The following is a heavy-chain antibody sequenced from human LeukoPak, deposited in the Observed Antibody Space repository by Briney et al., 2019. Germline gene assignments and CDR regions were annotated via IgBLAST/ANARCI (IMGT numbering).Heavy chain of an antibody. CDR1: GGSISSYY. CDR2: IYYSGST. J-gene: IGHJ5*02. V-gene: IGHV4-59*01. Sequence: SETLSLTCTVSGGSISSYYWGWIRQPPGKGLEWIGYIYYSGSTNYNPSLKSRVTISVDTSKNQFSLKLSSVTAADTAVYYCARDIAAAGSGWFDPWGQGTLVTVS. D-gene: IGHD6-13*01. CDR3: ARDIAAAGSGWFDP.